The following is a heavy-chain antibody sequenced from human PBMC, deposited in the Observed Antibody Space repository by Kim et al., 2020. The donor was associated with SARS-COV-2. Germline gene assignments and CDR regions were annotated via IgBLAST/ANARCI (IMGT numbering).Heavy chain of an antibody. V-gene: IGHV4-39*01. D-gene: IGHD5-18*01. J-gene: IGHJ4*02. CDR3: ARWGDTAMVGGY. CDR2: IYYSGST. Sequence: SETLSLTCTVSGGSISSSSYYWGWIRQPPGKGLEWIGSIYYSGSTYYNPSLKSRVTISVDTSKNQFSLKLSSVTAADTAVYYCARWGDTAMVGGYWGQGTLVTVSS. CDR1: GGSISSSSYY.